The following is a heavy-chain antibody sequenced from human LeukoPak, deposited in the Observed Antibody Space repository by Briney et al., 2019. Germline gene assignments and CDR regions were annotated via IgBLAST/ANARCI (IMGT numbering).Heavy chain of an antibody. D-gene: IGHD3-3*01. CDR3: ARVGSRDFWSGYSSYYYGMDV. CDR1: GGSVSSGSYY. Sequence: SETPSLTCTVSGGSVSSGSYYWSWIRQHPGKGLEWIGYIYYSGSTYYNPSLKSRVTISVDTSKNQFSLKLSSVTAADTAVYYCARVGSRDFWSGYSSYYYGMDVWGQGTTVTVSS. J-gene: IGHJ6*02. CDR2: IYYSGST. V-gene: IGHV4-31*03.